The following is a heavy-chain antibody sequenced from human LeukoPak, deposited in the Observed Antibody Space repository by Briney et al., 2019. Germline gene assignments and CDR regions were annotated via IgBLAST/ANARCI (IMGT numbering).Heavy chain of an antibody. Sequence: PGGSLRLSCAASGFTFSSYAMSWVRQAPGKGLEWVAVISYDGNNKYYADSVKGRFTISRDNSKNTLYLQMDNLRAEDTAVYYCAKYQRQWLPKGGFDYWGQ. CDR3: AKYQRQWLPKGGFDY. V-gene: IGHV3-30*18. D-gene: IGHD6-19*01. CDR2: ISYDGNNK. J-gene: IGHJ4*02. CDR1: GFTFSSYA.